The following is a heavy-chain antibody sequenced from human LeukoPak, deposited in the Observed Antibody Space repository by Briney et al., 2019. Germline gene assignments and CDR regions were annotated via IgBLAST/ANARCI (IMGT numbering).Heavy chain of an antibody. D-gene: IGHD2-2*01. Sequence: PGGSLRLSCAASGFTLSSYAMHWVRQAPGKGLEWVAVISYDGSNKYYADSVKGRFTISRDNSKNTLYLQMNSLRAEDTAVYYCARDRFWSVVPAAIPYYFDYWGQGTLVTVSS. CDR1: GFTLSSYA. CDR2: ISYDGSNK. V-gene: IGHV3-30*04. J-gene: IGHJ4*02. CDR3: ARDRFWSVVPAAIPYYFDY.